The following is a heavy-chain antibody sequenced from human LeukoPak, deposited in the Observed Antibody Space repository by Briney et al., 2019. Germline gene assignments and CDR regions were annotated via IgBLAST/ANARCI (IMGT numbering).Heavy chain of an antibody. CDR2: IFSNDEK. CDR3: ARISSGSWSQGFDP. V-gene: IGHV2-26*01. D-gene: IGHD6-13*01. CDR1: GFSLSNPRMG. J-gene: IGHJ5*02. Sequence: ESGPVLVKPTETLTLTCTVSGFSLSNPRMGVGWIRQPPGKALEWLAHIFSNDEKSYSTSLTSRLTISSDTSKSQVVLTMTNMDPVDTATYYCARISSGSWSQGFDPWGQGTLVTVSS.